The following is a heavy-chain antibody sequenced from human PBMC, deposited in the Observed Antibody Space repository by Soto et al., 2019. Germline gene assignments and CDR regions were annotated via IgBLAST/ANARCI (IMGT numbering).Heavy chain of an antibody. V-gene: IGHV4-39*01. CDR3: ARHNNAYDAFDI. CDR1: GGSISSSSYY. J-gene: IGHJ3*02. CDR2: IYYSGST. D-gene: IGHD1-20*01. Sequence: SETLSLTCTVSGGSISSSSYYWGWIRQPPGKGLEWIGSIYYSGSTYYNPSLKSRVTISVDASKNQFSLKLSSVTAADTAVYYCARHNNAYDAFDIWGQGTMVTVSS.